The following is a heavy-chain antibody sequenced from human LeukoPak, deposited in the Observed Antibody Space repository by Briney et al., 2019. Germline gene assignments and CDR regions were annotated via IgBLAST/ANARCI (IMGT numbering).Heavy chain of an antibody. CDR2: IIPIFGTA. CDR1: GGTFNSYA. D-gene: IGHD6-19*01. V-gene: IGHV1-69*06. J-gene: IGHJ4*02. CDR3: ARDAESQDIAVAGSYFDY. Sequence: SVKVSCKASGGTFNSYAISWVRQAPGQGLEWMGGIIPIFGTANYAQKFQGRVTITADKPTSTAYMELSSLRSEDTAVYYCARDAESQDIAVAGSYFDYWGQGTLVTVSS.